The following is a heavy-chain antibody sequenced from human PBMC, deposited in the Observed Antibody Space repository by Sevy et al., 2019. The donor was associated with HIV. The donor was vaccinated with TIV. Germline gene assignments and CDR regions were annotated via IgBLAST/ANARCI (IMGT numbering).Heavy chain of an antibody. CDR1: GDSVSSNSAA. D-gene: IGHD1-26*01. V-gene: IGHV6-1*01. CDR3: ATGIPEWELGGHWFDP. J-gene: IGHJ5*02. Sequence: SQTLSLTCAISGDSVSSNSAAWNWIRQSPSRGLEWLALTYYRSKWYNDYAVSVKSRISINPDTSKNQFSLQLNSVTPEDTAVYFCATGIPEWELGGHWFDPWGQGTLVTVSS. CDR2: TYYRSKWYN.